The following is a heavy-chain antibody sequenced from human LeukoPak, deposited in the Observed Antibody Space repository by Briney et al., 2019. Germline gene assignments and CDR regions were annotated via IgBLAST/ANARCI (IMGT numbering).Heavy chain of an antibody. CDR1: GFTFSSYG. CDR3: ANQRIKTYYCGSGSYYPCDY. D-gene: IGHD3-10*01. J-gene: IGHJ4*02. Sequence: GGSLRLSCAASGFTFSSYGMHWVRQAPGKGLEWVALIRYDGSNKYYADSVKGRFTISRDNSKNTLYLQMNSLRAEDTAVYYCANQRIKTYYCGSGSYYPCDYWGQGTLVTVSS. CDR2: IRYDGSNK. V-gene: IGHV3-30*02.